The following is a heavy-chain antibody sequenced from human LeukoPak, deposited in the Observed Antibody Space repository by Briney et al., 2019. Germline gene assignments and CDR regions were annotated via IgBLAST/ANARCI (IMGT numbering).Heavy chain of an antibody. CDR3: AREHGSGGYYYMDV. D-gene: IGHD6-19*01. CDR2: IYHSGST. Sequence: SETLSLTCTVSGDSISSYYWSWIRQPPGKGLEWIGYIYHSGSTNYNPSLKSRATISVDTTKNHFSLKLSSVTAADTAVYYCAREHGSGGYYYMDVWGKGTTVTVSS. CDR1: GDSISSYY. V-gene: IGHV4-59*01. J-gene: IGHJ6*03.